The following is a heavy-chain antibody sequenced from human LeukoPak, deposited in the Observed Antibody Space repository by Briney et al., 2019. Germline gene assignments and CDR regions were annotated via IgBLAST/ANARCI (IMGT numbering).Heavy chain of an antibody. CDR2: IWYEGSNK. V-gene: IGHV3-33*01. CDR1: GFTFSSYG. D-gene: IGHD6-19*01. J-gene: IGHJ4*02. Sequence: GRSLRLSCAASGFTFSSYGIEWVRQTPGKGLGWVAVIWYEGSNKYYADSVKGRFIISRDNSKNTVSLQMNSLRVEDTSVYYCARLGSGWSFDFWGQGTLVAVSS. CDR3: ARLGSGWSFDF.